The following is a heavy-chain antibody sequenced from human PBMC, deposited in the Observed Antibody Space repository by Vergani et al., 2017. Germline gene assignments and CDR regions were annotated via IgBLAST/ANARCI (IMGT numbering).Heavy chain of an antibody. V-gene: IGHV3-23*01. J-gene: IGHJ6*02. CDR1: GFTFSSYA. Sequence: EVQLLESGGGLVQPGGSLRLSCAASGFTFSSYAMSWVRQAPGKGLEWVSAISGSGGSTYYADSVKGRFTISRDNSKNTLYLQMNSLRAEDTAVYYCAKEAYNQSKYRNTVYYYGMDVWGQGTTVTVSS. CDR2: ISGSGGST. D-gene: IGHD2/OR15-2a*01. CDR3: AKEAYNQSKYRNTVYYYGMDV.